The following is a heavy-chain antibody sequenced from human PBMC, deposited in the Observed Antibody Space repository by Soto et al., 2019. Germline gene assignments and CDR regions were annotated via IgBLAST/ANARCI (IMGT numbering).Heavy chain of an antibody. D-gene: IGHD6-19*01. V-gene: IGHV3-23*01. J-gene: IGHJ4*02. CDR1: GFTFSSYA. CDR2: ISGSGGST. Sequence: EVQLLESGGGLVQPGGSLRLSCAASGFTFSSYAMRWVRQAPGKGLEWVSAISGSGGSTYYADSVKGRFTISRDNSKNTLYLQMNSLRAEDTAVYYCAKGGARYSSGWTGWDFDYWGQGTLVTVSS. CDR3: AKGGARYSSGWTGWDFDY.